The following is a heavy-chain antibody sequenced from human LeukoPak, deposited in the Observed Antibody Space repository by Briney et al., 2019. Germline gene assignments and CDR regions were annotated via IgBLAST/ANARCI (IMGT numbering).Heavy chain of an antibody. D-gene: IGHD6-13*01. CDR3: ARGGAAADYSDY. CDR1: GGTFSSYA. CDR2: IIPIFGTA. J-gene: IGHJ4*02. V-gene: IGHV1-69*01. Sequence: SVKVSCKASGGTFSSYAISWVRQAPGQGLEWMGGIIPIFGTANYAQKLQGRVTITADESTSTAYMELSSLRSGDTAVYYCARGGAAADYSDYWGQGTLVTVSS.